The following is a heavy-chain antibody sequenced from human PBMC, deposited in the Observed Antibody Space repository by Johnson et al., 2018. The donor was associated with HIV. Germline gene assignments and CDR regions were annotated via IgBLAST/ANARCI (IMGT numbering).Heavy chain of an antibody. Sequence: VQLVESGGGLVQPGGSLRLSCAAFGFTVSSNYMSWVRQAPGKGLEWVSVIYSGGSTYYADSVKGRFTISRDNSKNTLYLHMNSLRAEDTAVYYCARDQIISGFNWHYYESSIDAVDIWGQGTMVTVSS. CDR3: ARDQIISGFNWHYYESSIDAVDI. D-gene: IGHD3-22*01. V-gene: IGHV3-66*01. CDR2: IYSGGST. J-gene: IGHJ3*02. CDR1: GFTVSSNY.